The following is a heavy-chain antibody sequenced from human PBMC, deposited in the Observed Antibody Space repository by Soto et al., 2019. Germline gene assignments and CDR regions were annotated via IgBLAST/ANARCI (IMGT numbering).Heavy chain of an antibody. V-gene: IGHV3-9*01. Sequence: VQLVESGGGLVQPGRSLRLSCAASGFTFDDYAMHWVRQAPGKGLEWVSGISWNSGSIGYADSVKGRFTISRDNAKNSLYLHMNSLRAEDTALYYCAKKGGGYSGYGYDYWGQGTLVTVSS. CDR3: AKKGGGYSGYGYDY. J-gene: IGHJ4*02. D-gene: IGHD5-12*01. CDR1: GFTFDDYA. CDR2: ISWNSGSI.